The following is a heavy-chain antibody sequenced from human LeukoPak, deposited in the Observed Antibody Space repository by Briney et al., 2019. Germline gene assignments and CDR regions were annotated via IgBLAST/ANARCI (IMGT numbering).Heavy chain of an antibody. D-gene: IGHD3-22*01. CDR1: GFTVSSNY. CDR2: IYSGGST. J-gene: IGHJ4*02. Sequence: RPGGSLRLSCAASGFTVSSNYMNWVRQAPGKGLEWVSVIYSGGSTYYADSVKGRFTISRDNSKNTLYLQMNSLRAEDTAVYYCAKDLDSSGYYYFDYWGQGTLVTVSS. CDR3: AKDLDSSGYYYFDY. V-gene: IGHV3-66*01.